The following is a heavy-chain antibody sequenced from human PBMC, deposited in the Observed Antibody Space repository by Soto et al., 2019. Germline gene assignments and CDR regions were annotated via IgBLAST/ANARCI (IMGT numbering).Heavy chain of an antibody. CDR3: ARGKGLIAAAGYWFDP. CDR1: GVAFSGYY. D-gene: IGHD6-13*01. CDR2: INHSGST. V-gene: IGHV4-34*01. Sequence: TLSLTCAVFGVAFSGYYWSWVRPPPGKGLEWIGEINHSGSTNYNPSLKSRVTISVDTSKNQFSLKLSSVTAADTAVYYCARGKGLIAAAGYWFDPWGQGTLVTVSS. J-gene: IGHJ5*02.